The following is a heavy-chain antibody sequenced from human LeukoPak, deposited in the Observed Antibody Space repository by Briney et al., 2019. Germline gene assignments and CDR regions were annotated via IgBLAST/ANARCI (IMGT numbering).Heavy chain of an antibody. D-gene: IGHD6-13*01. CDR1: GGSFSGYY. CDR3: ARHGYSSSWYAGRLNWFDP. Sequence: SETLSLTCAVYGGSFSGYYWSWIRQPPGKGLEWIGEINHSGSTNYNPSLKSRVTISVDTSKNKFPLKLSSVTAADTAVYYCARHGYSSSWYAGRLNWFDPWGQGTLVTVSS. J-gene: IGHJ5*02. CDR2: INHSGST. V-gene: IGHV4-34*01.